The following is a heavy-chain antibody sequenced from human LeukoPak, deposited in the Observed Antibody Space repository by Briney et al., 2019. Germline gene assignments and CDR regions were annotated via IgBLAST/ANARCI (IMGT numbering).Heavy chain of an antibody. Sequence: PGGSLRLSCAASGFTFSSYAMSWVRQAPGKGLEWVSAISGSGGSTYYADSVKGRFTISRDNSKNSLYLQMNSLRAEDTAVYCCARALYLPENYYYYYGMDVWGKGTTVTVSS. CDR1: GFTFSSYA. CDR2: ISGSGGST. V-gene: IGHV3-23*01. CDR3: ARALYLPENYYYYYGMDV. D-gene: IGHD2-2*01. J-gene: IGHJ6*04.